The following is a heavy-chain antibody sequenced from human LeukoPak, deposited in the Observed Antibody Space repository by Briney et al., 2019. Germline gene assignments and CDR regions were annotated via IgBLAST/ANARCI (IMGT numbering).Heavy chain of an antibody. CDR2: ISGSGGTT. CDR3: ARAVNYYDSSGYYWAGAFFDY. J-gene: IGHJ4*02. Sequence: GGSLRLSCAASGFTFSSYGMTWVRQAPGKGLEWVSDISGSGGTTNYADSVKGRFTISRDNSKNTLYLQMNSLRAEDTAVYYCARAVNYYDSSGYYWAGAFFDYWGQGTLVTVSS. CDR1: GFTFSSYG. D-gene: IGHD3-22*01. V-gene: IGHV3-23*01.